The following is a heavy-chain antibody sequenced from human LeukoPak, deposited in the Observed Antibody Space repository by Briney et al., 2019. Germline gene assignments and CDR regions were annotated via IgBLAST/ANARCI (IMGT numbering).Heavy chain of an antibody. CDR2: ISSSSSYI. CDR3: ASDRSDCSSTSCYTGVLDY. V-gene: IGHV3-21*01. D-gene: IGHD2-2*02. Sequence: GGSLRLSCAASGFTFRSYSMNWVREATGKGLEWVSSISSSSSYIYYADSVKGRFTISRDNAKDSLYLQMNSLRAEATAVYYCASDRSDCSSTSCYTGVLDYWGQGTLVTVSS. J-gene: IGHJ4*02. CDR1: GFTFRSYS.